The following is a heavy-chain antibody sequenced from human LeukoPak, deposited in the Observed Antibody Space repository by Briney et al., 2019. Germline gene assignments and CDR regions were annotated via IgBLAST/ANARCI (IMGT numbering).Heavy chain of an antibody. D-gene: IGHD3-16*01. CDR2: ISGSGGST. V-gene: IGHV3-23*01. J-gene: IGHJ4*02. CDR1: GFTFSSYA. Sequence: GGSLRLSCAASGFTFSSYAMSWVRQSPGKGLEWVSAISGSGGSTYYADSVKGRFTISRDNSENTLYLQMNSLRAEDTAVYYCAKSYYDYVWGSPRSHFDYWGQGTLVTVSS. CDR3: AKSYYDYVWGSPRSHFDY.